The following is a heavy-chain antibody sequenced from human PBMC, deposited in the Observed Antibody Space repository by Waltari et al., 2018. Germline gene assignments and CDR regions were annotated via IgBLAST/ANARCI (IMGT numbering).Heavy chain of an antibody. Sequence: EVQLLESGGGLVQPGGSLRLSCAASGFSFRNYAMRWVRQAPGKGLEYVSAISVSGGNTYYADSVKGRFTVSRDNSKNTLFLQMNSPRAEDTATYYCASQVDFALVPVERHFDSWGQGTLVTVSP. CDR2: ISVSGGNT. V-gene: IGHV3-23*01. J-gene: IGHJ4*02. CDR1: GFSFRNYA. D-gene: IGHD2-8*02. CDR3: ASQVDFALVPVERHFDS.